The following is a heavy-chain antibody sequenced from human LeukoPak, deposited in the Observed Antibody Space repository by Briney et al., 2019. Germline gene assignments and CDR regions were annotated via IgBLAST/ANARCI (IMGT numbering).Heavy chain of an antibody. D-gene: IGHD2-2*01. CDR1: GYTFTGYY. V-gene: IGHV1-2*02. J-gene: IGHJ4*02. Sequence: ASVKVSCKASGYTFTGYYMHWVRQAPGQGLEWMGWINPNSGGTNYAQKFQGRVTMTRDTSISTAYMELRRLRSDDTAVYYCARGRGRGYQLLFGYWGQGTLVSVSS. CDR2: INPNSGGT. CDR3: ARGRGRGYQLLFGY.